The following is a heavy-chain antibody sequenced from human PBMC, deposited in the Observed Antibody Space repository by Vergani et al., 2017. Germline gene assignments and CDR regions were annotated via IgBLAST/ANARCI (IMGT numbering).Heavy chain of an antibody. V-gene: IGHV1-18*01. D-gene: IGHD3-10*01. CDR2: ISAYNGNT. CDR1: GYTFTSYG. J-gene: IGHJ6*04. Sequence: QVQLVQSGAEVKKPGASVKVSCKASGYTFTSYGISWVRQAPGQGLEWMGWISAYNGNTKYAQKLQGRVTMTTDTSTSTAYMELRSLRSDDKAVYYCARATRRALLGFGVRMDVWGKGTTVTVSS. CDR3: ARATRRALLGFGVRMDV.